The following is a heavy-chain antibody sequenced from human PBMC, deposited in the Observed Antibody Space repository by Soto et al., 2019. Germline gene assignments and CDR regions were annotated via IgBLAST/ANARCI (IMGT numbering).Heavy chain of an antibody. D-gene: IGHD6-13*01. V-gene: IGHV2-5*02. CDR3: YHYSSTSSFDY. CDR1: GFSLSTSGMG. J-gene: IGHJ4*02. Sequence: QITLKESGPTLVKPTQTFTLACTFSGFSLSTSGMGVGWIRQPPGKALEWLALIYWDDDKRYSPSLKSRLTITKDTSKNQVVLTMTNIDPVDTATYYCYHYSSTSSFDYWGQGTLVTVSS. CDR2: IYWDDDK.